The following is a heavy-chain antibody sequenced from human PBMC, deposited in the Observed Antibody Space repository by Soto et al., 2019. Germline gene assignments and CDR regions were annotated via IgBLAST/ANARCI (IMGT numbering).Heavy chain of an antibody. V-gene: IGHV4-30-2*01. CDR2: IYHSGST. J-gene: IGHJ4*02. Sequence: QLQLQESGSGLVKPSQTLSLTCAVSGGFISSGGYSWSWIRQPPGKGLEWIGYIYHSGSTYYNPSHKSRVPISVDRSKNQFSLKLRSVTAADTAVYYCAAGGGLPRYYWGQGTLVTVSS. CDR3: AAGGGLPRYY. CDR1: GGFISSGGYS. D-gene: IGHD5-12*01.